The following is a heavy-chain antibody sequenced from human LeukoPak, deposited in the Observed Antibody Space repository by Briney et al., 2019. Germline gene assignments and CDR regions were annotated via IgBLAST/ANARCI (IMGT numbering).Heavy chain of an antibody. V-gene: IGHV1-69*13. CDR2: IIPMFGTA. CDR3: ARGRCSSTSCYSDY. CDR1: GGTFSSYA. D-gene: IGHD2-2*01. J-gene: IGHJ4*02. Sequence: SVQVSCKASGGTFSSYAISWVRQAPGQGLEWMGGIIPMFGTAKYAQKFQGRVTITADESTSTAYMELSSLRSEDTAVYYCARGRCSSTSCYSDYWGQGTLVTVSS.